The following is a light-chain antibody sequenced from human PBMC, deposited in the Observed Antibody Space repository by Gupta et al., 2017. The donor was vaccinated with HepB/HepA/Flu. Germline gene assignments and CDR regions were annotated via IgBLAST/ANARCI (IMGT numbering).Light chain of an antibody. V-gene: IGLV1-44*01. Sequence: QSVLTQPPSVSGTPGQKVAISCSGSSSNVGNNVVNWYQQVPGTSPKLLIYSNDQRPSGVPGRFSGSKSGTSASLATXGXQSEDEXVYYCATWDFTLRGAVIGGGTSLSVL. CDR3: ATWDFTLRGAV. CDR1: SSNVGNNV. CDR2: SND. J-gene: IGLJ2*01.